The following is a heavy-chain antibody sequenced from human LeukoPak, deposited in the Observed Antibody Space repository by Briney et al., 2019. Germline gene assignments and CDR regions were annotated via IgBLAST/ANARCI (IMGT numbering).Heavy chain of an antibody. CDR2: LRAGGPYGTEK. J-gene: IGHJ4*02. CDR3: AKGYGYSYGYYYFDY. D-gene: IGHD5-18*01. Sequence: GGSLRLSCATSGFNFNTFIMHWVRQRPGKGLEWLTFLRAGGPYGTEKFYADSVKGRFTISTDNSENTLFLQINSLRAEDTAVYYCAKGYGYSYGYYYFDYWGQGTLVTVSS. V-gene: IGHV3-30*02. CDR1: GFNFNTFI.